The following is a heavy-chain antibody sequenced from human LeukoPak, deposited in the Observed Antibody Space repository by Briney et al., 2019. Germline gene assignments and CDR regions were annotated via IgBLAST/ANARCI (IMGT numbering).Heavy chain of an antibody. V-gene: IGHV4-39*01. Sequence: PSETLSLTCTVSGGSISSSSYYWGWIRQPPGKGLEWIGTIYYSGSTYHNPSLKSRVTISVDTSKNQFSLKLSSVTAADTAVYYCARVRGLLGDAFDIWGQGTMVTVSS. CDR3: ARVRGLLGDAFDI. J-gene: IGHJ3*02. CDR1: GGSISSSSYY. D-gene: IGHD3-10*01. CDR2: IYYSGST.